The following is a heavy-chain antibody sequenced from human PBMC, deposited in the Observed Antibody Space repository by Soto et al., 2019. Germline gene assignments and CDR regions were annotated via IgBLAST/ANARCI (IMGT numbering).Heavy chain of an antibody. CDR1: GGSFSCYY. D-gene: IGHD3-3*01. J-gene: IGHJ5*02. V-gene: IGHV4-34*01. Sequence: KPSETLSLTCAVYGGSFSCYYWSWIRQPPGKGLEWIGEINHSGSTNYNPSLKSRVTISVDTSKNQFSLKLSSVTAADTAVYYCARXPYYDFWSGPPGGWFDPWGQGTLVTVSS. CDR2: INHSGST. CDR3: ARXPYYDFWSGPPGGWFDP.